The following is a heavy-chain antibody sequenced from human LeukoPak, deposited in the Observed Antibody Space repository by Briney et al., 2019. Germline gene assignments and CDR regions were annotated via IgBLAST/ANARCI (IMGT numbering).Heavy chain of an antibody. Sequence: PGRSLRLSCAASGFTFSSYAMHWVRQAPGKGLEWVAVISYDGRNKYHADSVKGRFTISRDNSKNTLYLQMNSLRAEDTAVYYCAKGGIVVVPAATEGGRFDYWGQGTLVTVSS. CDR3: AKGGIVVVPAATEGGRFDY. D-gene: IGHD2-2*01. CDR1: GFTFSSYA. CDR2: ISYDGRNK. V-gene: IGHV3-30*04. J-gene: IGHJ4*02.